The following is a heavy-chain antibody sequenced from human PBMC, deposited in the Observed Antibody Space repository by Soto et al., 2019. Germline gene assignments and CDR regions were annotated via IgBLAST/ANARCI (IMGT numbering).Heavy chain of an antibody. CDR2: INHSGST. CDR3: ARVPQIYDFWSGYYPDAFDI. D-gene: IGHD3-3*01. V-gene: IGHV4-34*01. J-gene: IGHJ3*02. Sequence: QVQLQQWGAGLLKPSETLSLTCAVYGGSFSGYYWSWIRQPPGKGLEWIGEINHSGSTNYNPSLKSRVTISVDTSKNQFSLKLSSVTAADTAVYYCARVPQIYDFWSGYYPDAFDIWGQGTMVTVSS. CDR1: GGSFSGYY.